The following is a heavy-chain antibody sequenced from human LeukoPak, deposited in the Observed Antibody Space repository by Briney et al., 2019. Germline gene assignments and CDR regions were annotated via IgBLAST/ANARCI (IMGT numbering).Heavy chain of an antibody. Sequence: PSETLSLTCTVSGGSISSYYWSWIRQPPGKGLEWIGYIYYSGSTNYNPSLKSRVTISVDTSKNQFSLKLSSVTAADTAVYYYARHGGSGSLDYWGQGTLVTVSS. CDR2: IYYSGST. CDR3: ARHGGSGSLDY. V-gene: IGHV4-59*08. J-gene: IGHJ4*02. CDR1: GGSISSYY. D-gene: IGHD3-10*01.